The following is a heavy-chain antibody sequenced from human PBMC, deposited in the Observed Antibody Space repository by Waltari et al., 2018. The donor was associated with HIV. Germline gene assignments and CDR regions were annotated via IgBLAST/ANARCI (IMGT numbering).Heavy chain of an antibody. CDR2: VYYSGST. J-gene: IGHJ6*04. Sequence: QLQLQESGTGLVQPSETLSLTCTVSGGSIRRSSYYWAWIRQPPGKGLELLGSVYYSGSTYYDPSLKSRVTISADTSKSQFSLKVSSVTAADTAVYYCVTYCGGDCYSGYYYGMDVWGKGTTVTVSS. D-gene: IGHD2-21*02. CDR1: GGSIRRSSYY. CDR3: VTYCGGDCYSGYYYGMDV. V-gene: IGHV4-39*01.